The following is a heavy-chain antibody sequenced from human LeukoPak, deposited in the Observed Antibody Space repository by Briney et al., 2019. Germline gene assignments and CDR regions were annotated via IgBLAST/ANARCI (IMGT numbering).Heavy chain of an antibody. Sequence: PGGSLRLSCAASGFTFSNAWMSWVCQAPGKGLEWVGRIKSKTDGGTTDYAAPVKGRFTISRDDSKNTLYLQMNSLKTEDTAVYYCTTDQGTMVRGVIMVSDYWGQGTLVTVSS. CDR2: IKSKTDGGTT. V-gene: IGHV3-15*01. CDR3: TTDQGTMVRGVIMVSDY. D-gene: IGHD3-10*01. J-gene: IGHJ4*02. CDR1: GFTFSNAW.